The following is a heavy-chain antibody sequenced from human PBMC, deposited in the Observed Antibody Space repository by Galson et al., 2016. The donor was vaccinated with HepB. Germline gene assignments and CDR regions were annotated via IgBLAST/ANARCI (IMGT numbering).Heavy chain of an antibody. CDR3: AKGQVVVPAANNWFDP. J-gene: IGHJ5*02. CDR2: ISGSGNYT. V-gene: IGHV3-23*01. Sequence: GFTFSIYAMSWVRQAPGKGLEWVSLISGSGNYTYYADSVKGRFTISRDNSKNTLYLQMNSLRAEDTAVYYCAKGQVVVPAANNWFDPWGQGTLVTVSS. CDR1: GFTFSIYA. D-gene: IGHD2-2*01.